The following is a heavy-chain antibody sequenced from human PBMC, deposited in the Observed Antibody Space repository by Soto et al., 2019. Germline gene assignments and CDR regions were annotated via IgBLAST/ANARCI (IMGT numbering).Heavy chain of an antibody. CDR3: ASRQRGLMGYYYYGMDV. CDR2: INHSGST. CDR1: GGSFSGYY. Sequence: PSETLSLTCAVYGGSFSGYYWSWIRQPPGKGLEWIGEINHSGSTNYNPSLKSRVTISVDTSKNQFSLKLSSVTAADTAVYYCASRQRGLMGYYYYGMDVWGQGTTVTV. D-gene: IGHD2-8*01. J-gene: IGHJ6*02. V-gene: IGHV4-34*01.